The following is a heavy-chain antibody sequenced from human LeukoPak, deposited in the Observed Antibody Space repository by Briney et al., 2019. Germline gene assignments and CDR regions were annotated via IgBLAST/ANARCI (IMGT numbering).Heavy chain of an antibody. CDR2: IYSGGST. CDR1: GFTVSSTY. D-gene: IGHD6-6*01. J-gene: IGHJ4*02. V-gene: IGHV3-53*01. CDR3: ASPGGAARGGLDY. Sequence: GGSLRLSCAASGFTVSSTYMSWVRQAPGKGLEWVSVIYSGGSTYYADSVKGRFTISRDNSKNTLYLQMNSLRAEDTAVYYCASPGGAARGGLDYWGQGTLVTVSS.